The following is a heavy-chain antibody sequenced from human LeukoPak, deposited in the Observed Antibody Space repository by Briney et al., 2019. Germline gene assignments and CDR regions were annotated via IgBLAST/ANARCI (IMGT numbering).Heavy chain of an antibody. V-gene: IGHV1-18*04. Sequence: GASVKVSCKASGYTFTGYYMHWVRQAPGQGLEWMGWISTYNGNTNYAQRFQGRVTMTTDTSTSTAYMELRSLRSDDTAVYYCTRESIVIVPAARFDYWGQGTLVTVSS. D-gene: IGHD2-2*01. CDR2: ISTYNGNT. CDR1: GYTFTGYY. J-gene: IGHJ4*02. CDR3: TRESIVIVPAARFDY.